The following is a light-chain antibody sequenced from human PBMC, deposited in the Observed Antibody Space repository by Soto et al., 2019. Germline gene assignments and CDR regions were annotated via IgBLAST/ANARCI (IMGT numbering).Light chain of an antibody. J-gene: IGLJ1*01. CDR3: SSYAGSNNFV. CDR1: ISDIGAYIY. V-gene: IGLV2-8*01. Sequence: SALTEPPSASGSPGQSVTISCTGTISDIGAYIYVSWYQQHPGKAPKLMISEVSRRPSGVPERFSGSKSGNTASLTVSGLQADDEAHYFWSSYAGSNNFVFGTGTKVTVL. CDR2: EVS.